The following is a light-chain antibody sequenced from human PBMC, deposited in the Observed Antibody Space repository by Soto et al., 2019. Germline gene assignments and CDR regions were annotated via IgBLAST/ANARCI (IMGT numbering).Light chain of an antibody. CDR2: EVV. CDR3: KSYAGSNTYV. CDR1: SSNIGAGYD. V-gene: IGLV1-40*01. J-gene: IGLJ1*01. Sequence: QSVLTQPPSVSGAPGQRVTISCTGSSSNIGAGYDVHWYQQLPGTAPRLIIYEVVQQPSGVPDRFSGSKSGNTASLTVSGLQAADEADYFCKSYAGSNTYVFGSGTKLTVL.